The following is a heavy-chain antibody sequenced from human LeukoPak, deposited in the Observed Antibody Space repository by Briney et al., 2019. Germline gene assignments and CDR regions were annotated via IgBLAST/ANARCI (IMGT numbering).Heavy chain of an antibody. Sequence: GSLRLSCAASGFTVSSNFMSWVRQAPGKGLEWVSLIYSGGSTYYADSVKGRFTISRDNSKNTLYLQMNSLRVEDTAIYYCAKSRGGSFPGGFDPWGHGTLVTISS. D-gene: IGHD2-15*01. CDR1: GFTVSSNF. CDR3: AKSRGGSFPGGFDP. CDR2: IYSGGST. V-gene: IGHV3-53*01. J-gene: IGHJ5*02.